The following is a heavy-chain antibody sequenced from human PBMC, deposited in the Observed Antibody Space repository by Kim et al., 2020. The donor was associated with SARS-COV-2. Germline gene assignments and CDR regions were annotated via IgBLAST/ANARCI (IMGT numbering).Heavy chain of an antibody. CDR3: TNRDY. J-gene: IGHJ4*02. CDR2: DGSEK. V-gene: IGHV3-7*01. Sequence: DGSEKNYVDSVKGRFTISRDNAKNSLFLQMNSLRAEDTAVYYCTNRDYWGQGTLVTVSS.